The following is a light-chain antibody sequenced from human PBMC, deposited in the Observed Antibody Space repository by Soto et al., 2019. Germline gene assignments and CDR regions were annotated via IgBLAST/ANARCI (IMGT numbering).Light chain of an antibody. V-gene: IGKV1-39*01. CDR1: QSISSY. CDR3: QQSYSTPPT. CDR2: AAS. Sequence: DIQMTQSPSSLSASVGDRVTITCQASQSISSYLNWYQQKPGKAPKLLIYAASSLQSGVPSRFSGSGSGTDFTLTISSLQPEDVATYYCQQSYSTPPTLGQGTKVDIK. J-gene: IGKJ1*01.